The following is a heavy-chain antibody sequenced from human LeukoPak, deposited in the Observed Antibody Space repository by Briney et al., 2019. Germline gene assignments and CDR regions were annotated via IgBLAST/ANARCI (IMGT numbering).Heavy chain of an antibody. D-gene: IGHD2-8*02. V-gene: IGHV3-33*01. J-gene: IGHJ6*02. Sequence: PGRSLRLSCAASGFSFSSNGIHWVRQAPGKGLEWESFIQTGGDPKYYADSVRGRFTISRDNSKKTCSLQMDSLRVEDTATYYCAREASTEIIGGMDVRGQGTTVTVTS. CDR3: AREASTEIIGGMDV. CDR2: IQTGGDPK. CDR1: GFSFSSNG.